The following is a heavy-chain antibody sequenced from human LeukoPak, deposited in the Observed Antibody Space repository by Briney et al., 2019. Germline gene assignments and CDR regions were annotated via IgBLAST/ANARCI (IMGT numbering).Heavy chain of an antibody. V-gene: IGHV1-69*04. CDR3: ARDSIPYSSGWSRSDP. CDR1: GGTFSSYA. D-gene: IGHD6-19*01. Sequence: GSSVKVSCKASGGTFSSYAISWVRQAPGQGLEWMGRIIPILGIANYAQKFQGRVTITADKSTSTAYMELSSLRSEDTAVYYCARDSIPYSSGWSRSDPWGQGTLVTVSS. CDR2: IIPILGIA. J-gene: IGHJ5*02.